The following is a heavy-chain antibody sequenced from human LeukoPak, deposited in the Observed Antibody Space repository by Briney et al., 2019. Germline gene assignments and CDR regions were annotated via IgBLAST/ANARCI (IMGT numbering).Heavy chain of an antibody. CDR2: INPNSGGT. J-gene: IGHJ4*02. Sequence: ASVKVSCKASGYTFTSYYIHWVRQAPGQGLGWMGWINPNSGGTNYAQKFQGRVTMTRDTSISTVYMELSRLRSDDTAVYYCARVGPFDYWGQGTLVTVSS. CDR3: ARVGPFDY. CDR1: GYTFTSYY. V-gene: IGHV1-2*02.